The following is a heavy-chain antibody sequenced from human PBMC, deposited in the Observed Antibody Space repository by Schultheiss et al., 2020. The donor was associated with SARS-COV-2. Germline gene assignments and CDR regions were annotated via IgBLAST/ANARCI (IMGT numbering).Heavy chain of an antibody. J-gene: IGHJ6*02. CDR1: GFTFSSYS. D-gene: IGHD3-16*01. CDR2: ISSSSSYI. CDR3: ARDPRDYDYVWGSRDYSGMDV. Sequence: GGSLRLSCAASGFTFSSYSMNWVRQAPGKGLEWVSYISSSSSYIYYADSVKGRFTISRDNAKNSLYLQMNSLRAEDTAVYYCARDPRDYDYVWGSRDYSGMDVWGQGTTVTVSS. V-gene: IGHV3-21*05.